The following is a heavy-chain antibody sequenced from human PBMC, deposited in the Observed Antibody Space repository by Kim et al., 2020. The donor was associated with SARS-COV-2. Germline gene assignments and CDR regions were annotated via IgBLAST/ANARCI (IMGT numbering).Heavy chain of an antibody. D-gene: IGHD3-9*01. CDR1: GGTFSSYA. Sequence: SVKVSCKASGGTFSSYAISWVRQAPGQGLEWMGGIIPIFGTANYAQKFQGRVTITADESTSTAYMELSSLRSEDTAVYYCARDHDILTGYSAPDYWGQGTLVTVSS. V-gene: IGHV1-69*13. CDR2: IIPIFGTA. J-gene: IGHJ4*02. CDR3: ARDHDILTGYSAPDY.